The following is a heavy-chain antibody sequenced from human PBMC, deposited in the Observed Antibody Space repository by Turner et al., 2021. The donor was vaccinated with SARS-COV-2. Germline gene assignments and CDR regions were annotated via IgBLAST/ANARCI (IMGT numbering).Heavy chain of an antibody. CDR3: ARFGGYRGDNDF. V-gene: IGHV3-66*01. Sequence: EVQLVESGGGLVQLGGSLRLSCAASGFTVSSNYMNWVSQAPGKGLGWVSVIDSGGSTFYADSVKGRFTISRDNSKNTLYLQMNSLRAEDTAVYYCARFGGYRGDNDFWGQGTLVTVSS. CDR2: IDSGGST. CDR1: GFTVSSNY. J-gene: IGHJ4*02. D-gene: IGHD3-10*01.